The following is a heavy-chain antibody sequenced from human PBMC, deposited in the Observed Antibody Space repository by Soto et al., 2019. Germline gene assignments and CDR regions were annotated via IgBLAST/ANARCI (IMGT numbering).Heavy chain of an antibody. D-gene: IGHD6-13*01. CDR3: AKDGFGYSSSWYYFDP. CDR1: GFTFSNYG. J-gene: IGHJ4*02. CDR2: ISYDGSTK. Sequence: GGSLRLSCAASGFTFSNYGMHWVRQAPGKGLEWVAAISYDGSTKYYADSVKGRFAIFRDNSKNTLYLQMNSLRAEDTAVYYCAKDGFGYSSSWYYFDPGGKETLVTVP. V-gene: IGHV3-30*18.